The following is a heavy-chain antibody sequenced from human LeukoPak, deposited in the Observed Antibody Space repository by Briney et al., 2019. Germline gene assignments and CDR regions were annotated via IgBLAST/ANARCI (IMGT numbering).Heavy chain of an antibody. CDR3: ARELGQIDY. CDR2: IKHSGST. J-gene: IGHJ4*02. D-gene: IGHD3-10*01. CDR1: GGSFSGYY. V-gene: IGHV4-34*01. Sequence: PSETLSLTCAVYGGSFSGYYWGWIRQPPGKGLEWIGEIKHSGSTNYHPTLKSRVTISVDTSKNQFSLKLSSVTAADTAVYYCARELGQIDYWGQGTLVTVSS.